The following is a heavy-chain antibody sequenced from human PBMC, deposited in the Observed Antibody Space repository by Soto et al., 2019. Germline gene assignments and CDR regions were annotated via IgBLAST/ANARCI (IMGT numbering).Heavy chain of an antibody. J-gene: IGHJ1*01. CDR1: GFTFDDYA. V-gene: IGHV3-43*02. D-gene: IGHD2-15*01. Sequence: GESLKISCAASGFTFDDYAMHWVRQAPGKGLEWVSLISGDGGSTYYADSVKGRFTISRDNSKNSLYQQMNSLRTEDTALYYCAKGRGYCSGGSCPKKPEYCQHWGQGTLVTVSS. CDR3: AKGRGYCSGGSCPKKPEYCQH. CDR2: ISGDGGST.